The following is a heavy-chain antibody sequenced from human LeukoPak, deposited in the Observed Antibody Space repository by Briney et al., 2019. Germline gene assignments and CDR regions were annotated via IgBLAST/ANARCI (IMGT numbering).Heavy chain of an antibody. CDR3: ANPSSSWHDAFDM. J-gene: IGHJ3*02. D-gene: IGHD6-19*01. Sequence: ASVKVSCKASGYAFSRFSFNWLRQAPGHGLEWLGWISPHTGNTSYSEKFQGRVTMTRDPSTNTAYMELRSLKSDDTAVYYCANPSSSWHDAFDMWGQGTMVIVSS. CDR2: ISPHTGNT. CDR1: GYAFSRFS. V-gene: IGHV1-18*01.